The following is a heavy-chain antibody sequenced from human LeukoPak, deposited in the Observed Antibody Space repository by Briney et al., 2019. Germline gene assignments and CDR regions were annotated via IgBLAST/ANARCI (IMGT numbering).Heavy chain of an antibody. V-gene: IGHV4-4*09. CDR3: ARHGSPVTPQSDNWFDP. CDR2: IYTSGST. CDR1: GGSMSLYY. Sequence: SETLSLTCTVSGGSMSLYYWNWIRQPPGKGLEYIGYIYTSGSTNYNPSLKSQVTISVDTSKNQFSLRLSSVTAADTAVYHCARHGSPVTPQSDNWFDPWGQGTLVTVSS. D-gene: IGHD4-17*01. J-gene: IGHJ5*02.